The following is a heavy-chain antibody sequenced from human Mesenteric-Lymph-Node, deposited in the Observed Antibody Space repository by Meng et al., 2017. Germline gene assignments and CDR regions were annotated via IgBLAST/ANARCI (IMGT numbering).Heavy chain of an antibody. CDR3: ASSMVRGVTAG. CDR1: GGSISSSNG. V-gene: IGHV4-4*02. Sequence: GSGRGLVKRSGTRARTCAVFGGSISSSNGWSWVRQPPGKGLEWIGEIYHSGSTNYNPSLKSRVTISVDKSKNQFSLKLSSVTAADTAVYYCASSMVRGVTAGWGQGTLVTVSS. J-gene: IGHJ4*02. D-gene: IGHD3-10*01. CDR2: IYHSGST.